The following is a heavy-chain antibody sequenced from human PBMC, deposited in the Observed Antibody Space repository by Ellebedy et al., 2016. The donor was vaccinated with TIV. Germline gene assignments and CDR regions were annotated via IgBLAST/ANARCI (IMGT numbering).Heavy chain of an antibody. V-gene: IGHV3-23*01. J-gene: IGHJ4*02. D-gene: IGHD3-10*01. Sequence: GESLKISCAASGFTFSSYAMNWVRQAPGKGLEWVSAISDSGENTYYADSGKGRFTISRDNSETTLFLQMNSLSAEDTAVYYCAKIFWSGSGSYIFHHWGQGTLVPVSS. CDR1: GFTFSSYA. CDR3: AKIFWSGSGSYIFHH. CDR2: ISDSGENT.